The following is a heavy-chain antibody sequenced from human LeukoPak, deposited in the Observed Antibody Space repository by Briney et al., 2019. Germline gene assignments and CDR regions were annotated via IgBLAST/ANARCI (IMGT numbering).Heavy chain of an antibody. CDR2: IYHSGST. CDR1: GYSISSGYY. V-gene: IGHV4-38-2*02. Sequence: SETLSLTCTVSGYSISSGYYWGWIRQPPEKGLEWIGSIYHSGSTYYNPSLKSRVTISVDTSKNQFSLKLSSVTAADTAVYYCAREPRWAGDLGGFDSWGQGPLVTVSS. CDR3: AREPRWAGDLGGFDS. D-gene: IGHD3-16*01. J-gene: IGHJ4*02.